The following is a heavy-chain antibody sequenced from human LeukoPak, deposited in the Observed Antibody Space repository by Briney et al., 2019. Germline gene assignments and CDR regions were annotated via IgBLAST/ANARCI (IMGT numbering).Heavy chain of an antibody. Sequence: GGCLRLSCAASGFTFSSYWMSWVRQAPGKGLEWVANIKQDGSEKHHVDCVKGRFTISRDNAKHSLYLQMNSLRAEDTDVYYCARVGIIVGATRGAFDIWGQGTMLTVSS. D-gene: IGHD1-26*01. J-gene: IGHJ3*02. CDR1: GFTFSSYW. V-gene: IGHV3-7*01. CDR3: ARVGIIVGATRGAFDI. CDR2: IKQDGSEK.